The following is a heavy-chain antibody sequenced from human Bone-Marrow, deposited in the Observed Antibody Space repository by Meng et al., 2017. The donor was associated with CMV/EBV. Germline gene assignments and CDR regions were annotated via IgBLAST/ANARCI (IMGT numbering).Heavy chain of an antibody. CDR3: ARDSLPFESSTHDY. D-gene: IGHD2-2*01. Sequence: ASVKVSCKASGYTFTGYYMHWVRQAPGQGLEWMGWINPNSGGTNYAQKFQGRVTMTRDTSISTAYMELSRLRSDDTAVYYGARDSLPFESSTHDYWGQGTLVTVSS. CDR2: INPNSGGT. V-gene: IGHV1-2*02. CDR1: GYTFTGYY. J-gene: IGHJ4*02.